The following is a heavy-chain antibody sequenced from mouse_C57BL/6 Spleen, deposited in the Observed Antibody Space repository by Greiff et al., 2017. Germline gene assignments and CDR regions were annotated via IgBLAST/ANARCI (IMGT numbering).Heavy chain of an antibody. D-gene: IGHD2-2*01. CDR3: ARRGLRRYYFDY. V-gene: IGHV1-26*01. CDR2: INPDNGGT. Sequence: EVQLQQSGPELVKPGASAKISCKASGYTFTDYYMNWVKQSHGKSLEWIGDINPDNGGTSYNQKLKGKATLTVDKSSSTAYMELRSLTSEDSAVYYCARRGLRRYYFDYWGQGTTLTVSS. CDR1: GYTFTDYY. J-gene: IGHJ2*01.